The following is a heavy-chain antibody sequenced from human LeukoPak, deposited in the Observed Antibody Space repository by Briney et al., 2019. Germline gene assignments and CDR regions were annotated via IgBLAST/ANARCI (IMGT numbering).Heavy chain of an antibody. J-gene: IGHJ4*02. D-gene: IGHD5-18*01. CDR2: IRFDASNY. CDR3: AKDLSGGYHSYYFDF. CDR1: GFSFSSYG. Sequence: GGSLRLSCAASGFSFSSYGMHWVRQAPGKGLKWVAFIRFDASNYYYTDSVKGRFTISRDNSKNTLYLQMNSLINEDTAVYFCAKDLSGGYHSYYFDFWGQGTPVTVSS. V-gene: IGHV3-30*02.